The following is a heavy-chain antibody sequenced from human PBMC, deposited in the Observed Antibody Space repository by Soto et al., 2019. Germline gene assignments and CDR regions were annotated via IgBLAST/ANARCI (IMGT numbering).Heavy chain of an antibody. Sequence: KASETLSFTCTISVGPISVYYWDWIGQPPGQGLEWIGYIYYSGSTNYNPSLKSRVTVSVDTSKNQFSLNLSSVTAADTAVYYCARVQSGSYALYYFDYWGQGTLVTGSS. D-gene: IGHD1-26*01. CDR1: VGPISVYY. V-gene: IGHV4-59*01. CDR2: IYYSGST. CDR3: ARVQSGSYALYYFDY. J-gene: IGHJ4*02.